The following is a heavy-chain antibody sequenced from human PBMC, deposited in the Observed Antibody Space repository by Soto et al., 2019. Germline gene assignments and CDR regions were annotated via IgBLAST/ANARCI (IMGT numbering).Heavy chain of an antibody. J-gene: IGHJ4*02. CDR1: GGTFSSYR. V-gene: IGHV1-69*13. CDR3: VRDSGAKLSRS. Sequence: SVKVSCKASGGTFSSYRINWVRQAPGQGLEWVGGIVPIRRTADYAQTFQGRVIITADGSARTSYMELRSLRSQDTAVYYCVRDSGAKLSRSWGQGTLVTVSS. CDR2: IVPIRRTA. D-gene: IGHD3-10*01.